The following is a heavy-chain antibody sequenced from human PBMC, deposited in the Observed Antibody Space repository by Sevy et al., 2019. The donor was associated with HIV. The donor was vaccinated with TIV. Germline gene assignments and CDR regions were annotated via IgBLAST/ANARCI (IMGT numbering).Heavy chain of an antibody. CDR1: GFTFDDYA. V-gene: IGHV3-9*01. J-gene: IGHJ4*02. CDR3: ARQRGVVLVPAAPFDY. Sequence: GGSLRLSCAASGFTFDDYAMHWVRQAPGKGLEWVSGISWNSGTIGYADSVKGRFTISRDNAKNSLYLQMNRLRAEDTALYYCARQRGVVLVPAAPFDYWGQGTLVTVSS. CDR2: ISWNSGTI. D-gene: IGHD2-2*01.